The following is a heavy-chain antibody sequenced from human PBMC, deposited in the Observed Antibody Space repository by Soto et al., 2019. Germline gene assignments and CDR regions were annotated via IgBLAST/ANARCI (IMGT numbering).Heavy chain of an antibody. D-gene: IGHD5-12*01. CDR2: IIPIFGTA. Sequence: ASVKVSCKASGGTFSSYALCWVRHAPGQGLEWMGGIIPIFGTANYAQKFQGRVTITADESTSTAYMELSSLRSEDTAVYYCARLVDSFGAFDIWGQGTMVTVSS. CDR3: ARLVDSFGAFDI. J-gene: IGHJ3*02. V-gene: IGHV1-69*13. CDR1: GGTFSSYA.